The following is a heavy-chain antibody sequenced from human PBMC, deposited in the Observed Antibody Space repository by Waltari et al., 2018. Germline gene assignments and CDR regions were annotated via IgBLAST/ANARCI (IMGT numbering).Heavy chain of an antibody. D-gene: IGHD1-1*01. CDR2: IYSDKTT. Sequence: EVQLVESGGDLVPPGGSLRLSCAVSGLTVTENYMSWVRQAPGKGLEWVSIIYSDKTTYYADSAKGRFTISRDDSKNTVFLQMNSLRAGDTAVYYCAREVQEGLIDYWGRGTLVTVSS. CDR3: AREVQEGLIDY. V-gene: IGHV3-53*01. CDR1: GLTVTENY. J-gene: IGHJ4*02.